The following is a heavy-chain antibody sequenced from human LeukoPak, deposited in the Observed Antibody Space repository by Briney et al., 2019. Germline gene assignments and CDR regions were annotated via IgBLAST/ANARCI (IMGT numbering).Heavy chain of an antibody. CDR2: ISGSGGST. CDR3: AKQGKTTVTTGVQDY. D-gene: IGHD4-17*01. J-gene: IGHJ4*02. CDR1: GFTFSSYA. V-gene: IGHV3-23*01. Sequence: GGSLRLSCAASGFTFSSYAMSWVRQAPGKGLEWVSAISGSGGSTYYADSVKGRFTISRDNSKNTLYLQMNSLRAEDTAVYYCAKQGKTTVTTGVQDYWGQGTLVTVPS.